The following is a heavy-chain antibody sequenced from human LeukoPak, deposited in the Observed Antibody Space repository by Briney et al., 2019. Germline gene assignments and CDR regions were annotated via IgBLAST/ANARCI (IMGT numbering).Heavy chain of an antibody. CDR2: IYYSGST. D-gene: IGHD5-12*01. J-gene: IGHJ4*02. V-gene: IGHV4-39*02. Sequence: SETLSLTCTVSGGSISGSSYYWGWIRQPPGKGLEWIGSIYYSGSTYYNPSLKSRVTISVDTSKNQFSLKLNSVTATDTAVYYCARGLRDWGQGTLVTVSS. CDR1: GGSISGSSYY. CDR3: ARGLRD.